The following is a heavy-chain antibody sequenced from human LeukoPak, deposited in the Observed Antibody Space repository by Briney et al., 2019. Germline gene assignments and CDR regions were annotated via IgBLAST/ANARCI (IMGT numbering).Heavy chain of an antibody. CDR2: IFYSGST. V-gene: IGHV4-59*01. CDR3: ARDHLGYCSGGSCWPDAFDI. J-gene: IGHJ3*02. CDR1: GGSINGYY. Sequence: SETLSLTCKVSGGSINGYYWSWIRQPPGKGLEWSGYIFYSGSTKYNPSLKSRVTISVDTSKNQFSLKLSSVTAADTAVYYCARDHLGYCSGGSCWPDAFDIWGQGTMVTVSS. D-gene: IGHD2-15*01.